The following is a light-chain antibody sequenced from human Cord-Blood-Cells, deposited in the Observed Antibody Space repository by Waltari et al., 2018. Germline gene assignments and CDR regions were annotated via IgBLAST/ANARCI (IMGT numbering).Light chain of an antibody. CDR2: RNN. CDR1: SSNIGSNY. V-gene: IGLV1-47*01. CDR3: AAWDDSLSGWV. Sequence: QSVLTQPPSASGTPGQRVTISCSGSSSNIGSNYVYWYQQLPGTAPKLLIYRNNLRPSGFPDRFSGSKSGTSTSLAISGLRSEDEADYYCAAWDDSLSGWVFGGGTKLTVL. J-gene: IGLJ3*02.